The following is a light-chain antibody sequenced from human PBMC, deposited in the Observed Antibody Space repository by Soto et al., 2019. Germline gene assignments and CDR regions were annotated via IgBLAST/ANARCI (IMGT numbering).Light chain of an antibody. Sequence: EIVLTQSPGTLSLSPGERATLSCRASQSVSSSSYLIWYQQKPGQAPRLLIYGASTRAAGIPDRFSGSGSGTDFTLPISRLEPEDFAVYYCQQYGSSPLTFGGGTKVEIK. CDR1: QSVSSSSY. V-gene: IGKV3-20*01. CDR2: GAS. J-gene: IGKJ4*01. CDR3: QQYGSSPLT.